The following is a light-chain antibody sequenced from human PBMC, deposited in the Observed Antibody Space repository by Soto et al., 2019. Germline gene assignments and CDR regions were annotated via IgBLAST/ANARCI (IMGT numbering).Light chain of an antibody. CDR3: QSYDSSLSGSGV. V-gene: IGLV1-40*01. CDR1: SSNIGAGYD. Sequence: QPVLTQPPSVSGAPGQRVTISCTGSSSNIGAGYDVHWYQQLPGTAPKLPIYGNSTRPSGVPDRFSGSKSGTSASLAITGLQAEDEADYYCQSYDSSLSGSGVFGGGTKLTVL. CDR2: GNS. J-gene: IGLJ2*01.